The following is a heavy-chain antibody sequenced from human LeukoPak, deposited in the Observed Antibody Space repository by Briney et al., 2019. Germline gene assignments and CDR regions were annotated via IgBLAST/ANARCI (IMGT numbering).Heavy chain of an antibody. Sequence: SETLCLTCTVSGYSISSGYYWGWIRQPPGKGLEWIGSIYHSGSTYYNPSLKSRVTISVDTSKNQFSLKLSSVTAADTAVYYCARMTIVVVPAAILNWFDPWGQGTLVTVSS. CDR3: ARMTIVVVPAAILNWFDP. D-gene: IGHD2-2*01. CDR1: GYSISSGYY. CDR2: IYHSGST. J-gene: IGHJ5*02. V-gene: IGHV4-38-2*02.